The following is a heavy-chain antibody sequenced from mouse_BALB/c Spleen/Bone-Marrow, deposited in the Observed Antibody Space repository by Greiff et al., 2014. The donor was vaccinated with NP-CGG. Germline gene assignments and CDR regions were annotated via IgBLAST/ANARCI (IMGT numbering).Heavy chain of an antibody. D-gene: IGHD1-2*01. J-gene: IGHJ2*01. CDR3: ARTLRLRDYFDY. V-gene: IGHV2-9*02. CDR2: IWAGGIT. Sequence: VQLQQSGPGLVAPSQSLSITCTVSGFSLTSYGVHWVRQLPGKGLEWLGVIWAGGITNYNSALMSRLSISKDNSKSQVFLKMNSLQTDDTAMYYCARTLRLRDYFDYWGQGTTLTVSS. CDR1: GFSLTSYG.